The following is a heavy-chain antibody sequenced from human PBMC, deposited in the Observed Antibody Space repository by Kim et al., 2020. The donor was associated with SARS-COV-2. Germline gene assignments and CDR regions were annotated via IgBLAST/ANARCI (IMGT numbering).Heavy chain of an antibody. CDR3: ARGIGSSAWFDH. CDR2: VYYGGST. D-gene: IGHD6-25*01. Sequence: SETLSLTCTVSGGSISTYYWSWIRQPPGKGLEWIGYVYYGGSTDYIPSLKSRVSISVDTSKNQFSLKLTSVTSADTAVYYCARGIGSSAWFDHWGQGTRV. J-gene: IGHJ5*02. V-gene: IGHV4-59*01. CDR1: GGSISTYY.